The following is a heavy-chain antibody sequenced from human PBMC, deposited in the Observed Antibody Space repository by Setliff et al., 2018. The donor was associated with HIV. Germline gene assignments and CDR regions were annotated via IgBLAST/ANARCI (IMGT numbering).Heavy chain of an antibody. CDR2: IYWNGDE. J-gene: IGHJ4*02. Sequence: ESGPTLVNPTQTLTLTCTFSGFSLTPRGASVGWIRQPPGRALEWLALIYWNGDERYSASLQGRLSIAKDTSRNQVVLTLTNMSPDDTATYFCAHGRTGIAPPDFDYWGPGSLVTVSS. CDR3: AHGRTGIAPPDFDY. CDR1: GFSLTPRGAS. D-gene: IGHD7-27*01. V-gene: IGHV2-5*01.